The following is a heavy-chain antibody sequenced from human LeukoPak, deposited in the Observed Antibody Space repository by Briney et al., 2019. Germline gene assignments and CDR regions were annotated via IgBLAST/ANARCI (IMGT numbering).Heavy chain of an antibody. CDR3: ASQSPITTVVTNYLFY. CDR2: INPSGGST. V-gene: IGHV1-46*01. CDR1: GYTFTSYY. D-gene: IGHD3-10*01. J-gene: IGHJ4*02. Sequence: ASVKVSCKASGYTFTSYYMHWVRQAPGQGLEWMGIINPSGGSTSYAQKFQGRVTMTRDTSTSTVYMELSSLRSEDTAVYYCASQSPITTVVTNYLFYWGQGTLVTVSS.